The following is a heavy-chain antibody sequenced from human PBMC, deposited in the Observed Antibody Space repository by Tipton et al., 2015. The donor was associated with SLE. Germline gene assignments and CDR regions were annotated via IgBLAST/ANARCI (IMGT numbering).Heavy chain of an antibody. CDR3: ARGWDYLDQAGIDY. V-gene: IGHV4-61*01. D-gene: IGHD1-7*01. J-gene: IGHJ4*02. Sequence: TLSLTCSVSGGSITSGTYYWSWIRQPPGKGLEWIGSIYYSGNANSNPSLKSRVTISVDTSKNQFSLKPSSVTAADTAVYYCARGWDYLDQAGIDYWGQGTLVTVSS. CDR1: GGSITSGTYY. CDR2: IYYSGNA.